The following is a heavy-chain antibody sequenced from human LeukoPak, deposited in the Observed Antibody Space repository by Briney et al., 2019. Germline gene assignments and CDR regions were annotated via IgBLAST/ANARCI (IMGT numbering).Heavy chain of an antibody. Sequence: PGGSLRLSCAASGFTFSDYAMTWVRQAPGQGLEWVSSVIGSGVNTFYADSVKGRFTISRENSKSTLYLQMNSLRAEDTAVYYCANSGWSLRDYWGQGTLVTVSS. CDR1: GFTFSDYA. CDR3: ANSGWSLRDY. CDR2: VIGSGVNT. J-gene: IGHJ4*02. D-gene: IGHD6-19*01. V-gene: IGHV3-23*01.